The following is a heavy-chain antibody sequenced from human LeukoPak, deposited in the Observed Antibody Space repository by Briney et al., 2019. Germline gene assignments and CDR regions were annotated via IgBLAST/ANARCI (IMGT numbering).Heavy chain of an antibody. J-gene: IGHJ4*02. CDR1: GYTFTGYY. Sequence: GAAVKVSCKASGYTFTGYYMHWVRQAPGQGLEWMGWIIPIFGTANYAQKFQGRVTITTDESTSTAYMELSSLRSEDTAVYYCARSGGYSSGWYDYWGQGTLVTVSS. CDR3: ARSGGYSSGWYDY. CDR2: IIPIFGTA. V-gene: IGHV1-69*05. D-gene: IGHD6-19*01.